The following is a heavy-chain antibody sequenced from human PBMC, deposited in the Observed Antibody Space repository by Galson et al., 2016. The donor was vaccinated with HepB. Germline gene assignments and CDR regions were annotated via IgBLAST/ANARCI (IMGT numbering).Heavy chain of an antibody. D-gene: IGHD3/OR15-3a*01. CDR1: GGSISSDTW. J-gene: IGHJ3*02. CDR2: IFRSGRT. CDR3: TRVFGQKCGGTTCFLGAFDI. V-gene: IGHV4-4*01. Sequence: ETLSLTCAVSGGSISSDTWWTWVRQHPGMGLEWIGEIFRSGRTNYNQSLKSRVTISVDESKNQFFLKLSSVTAAATAMYFCTRVFGQKCGGTTCFLGAFDIWGPGARVIVSS.